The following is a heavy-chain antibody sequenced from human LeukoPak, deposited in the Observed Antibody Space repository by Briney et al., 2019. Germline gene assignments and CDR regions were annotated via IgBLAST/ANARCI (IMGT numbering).Heavy chain of an antibody. CDR1: GFNFNTYS. V-gene: IGHV3-21*04. CDR2: ISSTSNYI. CDR3: ARDQYLDY. Sequence: GGSLRLSCAVSGFNFNTYSMNWVRQAPGKGPEWVSSISSTSNYIYYAESVKGRFAVSRDNAKNSLYLQMNSLRAEDTAVYYCARDQYLDYRGQGTLVTVSS. J-gene: IGHJ4*02.